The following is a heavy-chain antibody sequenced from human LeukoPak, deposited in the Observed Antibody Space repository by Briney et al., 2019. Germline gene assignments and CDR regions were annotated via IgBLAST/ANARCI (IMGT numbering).Heavy chain of an antibody. J-gene: IGHJ4*02. Sequence: ASVKVSCKASGYTFTSYDINWVRQATGQGPEWMGWMNPNSGNTGYAQKFQGRVTMTRNTSISTAYMELSSLRSEDTAVYYCARGRETYYYDSSGYRFSWWGQGTLVTVSS. CDR1: GYTFTSYD. D-gene: IGHD3-22*01. V-gene: IGHV1-8*01. CDR2: MNPNSGNT. CDR3: ARGRETYYYDSSGYRFSW.